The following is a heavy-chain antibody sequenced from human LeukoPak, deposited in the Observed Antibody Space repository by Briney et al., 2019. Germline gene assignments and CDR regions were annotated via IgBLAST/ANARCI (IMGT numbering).Heavy chain of an antibody. D-gene: IGHD2-21*02. J-gene: IGHJ4*02. CDR1: GFTFSRFW. Sequence: PGGSLRLSCAASGFTFSRFWMSWVRQAPGKGLEWVANIKSDGSENYYVDSVKGRFTISRDDARNSLYLQMNSLRAEDTAAYYCARDCETSCAVDPPDYWGQGTLVTVSS. CDR2: IKSDGSEN. V-gene: IGHV3-7*01. CDR3: ARDCETSCAVDPPDY.